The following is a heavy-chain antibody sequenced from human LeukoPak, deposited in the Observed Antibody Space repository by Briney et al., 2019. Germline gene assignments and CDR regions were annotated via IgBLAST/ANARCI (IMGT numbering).Heavy chain of an antibody. CDR1: GFTFRSNY. J-gene: IGHJ4*02. V-gene: IGHV3-66*02. CDR3: ARDPSGDFDC. D-gene: IGHD1-26*01. Sequence: GGSLRLSCAASGFTFRSNYMSWLRKAPGKGVEWVSDIYSGGSTYYADSVKGRFTISRDSSKNTLYLQMNSLRAEDTAVYYCARDPSGDFDCWGQGTLVTVSS. CDR2: IYSGGST.